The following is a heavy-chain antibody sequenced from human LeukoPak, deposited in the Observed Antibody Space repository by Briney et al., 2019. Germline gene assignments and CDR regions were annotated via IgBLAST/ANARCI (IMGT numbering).Heavy chain of an antibody. J-gene: IGHJ4*02. Sequence: GGSLRLSCAASGFTFSSYTMNWVRQPPGKGLEWVSNIGTSSTTIYYADSVKGRFTISRDNPKNLLFLQINSLRVEDTAVYYCARETPRRGETRDGYRWGQGTLVTVSS. CDR1: GFTFSSYT. CDR2: IGTSSTTI. CDR3: ARETPRRGETRDGYR. D-gene: IGHD5-24*01. V-gene: IGHV3-48*04.